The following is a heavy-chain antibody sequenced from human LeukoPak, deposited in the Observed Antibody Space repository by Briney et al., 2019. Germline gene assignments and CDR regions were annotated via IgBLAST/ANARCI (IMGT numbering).Heavy chain of an antibody. J-gene: IGHJ4*02. CDR3: VRHNNYALDY. CDR1: GYSFTSYW. V-gene: IGHV5-51*01. Sequence: PGGSLKISCKGSGYSFTSYWIGWARQMPGKGLEWMAIIFPGNSDTIYSPSFQGQVTISADKSISTAYLQWRGLTASDTAMYYCVRHNNYALDYWGQGTLVTVSS. D-gene: IGHD5-18*01. CDR2: IFPGNSDT.